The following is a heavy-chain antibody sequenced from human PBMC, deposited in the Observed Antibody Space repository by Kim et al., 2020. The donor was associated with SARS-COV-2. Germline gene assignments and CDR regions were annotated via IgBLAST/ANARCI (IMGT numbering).Heavy chain of an antibody. CDR3: ARVRSPLYGSESYAFDY. Sequence: LKSRVTISVATSKNQFSLKLSSVTAADTAVYYCARVRSPLYGSESYAFDYWGQGTLVTVSS. V-gene: IGHV4-39*07. D-gene: IGHD3-10*01. J-gene: IGHJ4*02.